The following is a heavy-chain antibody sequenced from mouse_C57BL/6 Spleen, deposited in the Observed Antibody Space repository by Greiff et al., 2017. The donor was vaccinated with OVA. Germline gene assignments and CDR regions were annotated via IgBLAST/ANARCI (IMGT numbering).Heavy chain of an antibody. Sequence: EVNVVESGGGLVKPGGSLKLSCAASGFTFSSYAMSWVRQTPEKRLEWVATISDGGSYTYYPDNVKGRFTISRDNAKNNLYLQMSHLKSEDTAMYYCARLYDYYAMDYWGQGTSVTVSS. V-gene: IGHV5-4*03. D-gene: IGHD1-3*01. CDR3: ARLYDYYAMDY. CDR1: GFTFSSYA. CDR2: ISDGGSYT. J-gene: IGHJ4*01.